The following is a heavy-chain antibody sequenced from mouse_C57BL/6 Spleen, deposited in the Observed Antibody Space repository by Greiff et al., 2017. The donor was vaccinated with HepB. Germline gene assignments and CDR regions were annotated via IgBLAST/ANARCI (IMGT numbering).Heavy chain of an antibody. V-gene: IGHV1-69*01. CDR1: GYTFTSYW. J-gene: IGHJ3*01. Sequence: VQLQQPGAELVMPGASVKLSCKASGYTFTSYWMHWVKQRPGQGLEWIGEIDPSDSYTNYNQKFKGKSTLTVDKSSSTAYMQLSSLTSEDSAVYYCARKGDGYPWFAYWGQGTLGTVSA. CDR3: ARKGDGYPWFAY. D-gene: IGHD2-3*01. CDR2: IDPSDSYT.